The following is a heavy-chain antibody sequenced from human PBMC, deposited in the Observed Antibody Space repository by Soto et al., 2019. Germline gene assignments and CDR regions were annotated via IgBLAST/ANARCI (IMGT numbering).Heavy chain of an antibody. Sequence: SETLSLTCTVSGGSISSGDYYWSWIRQPPGKGLEWIGDIYYSGSTYYNPSLKSRVTISVDTSKNQFSLKLSSVTAADTVFYYCFRDHYVYDILTGYGYYYGMDVWGQGTTVTVSS. CDR2: IYYSGST. CDR3: FRDHYVYDILTGYGYYYGMDV. D-gene: IGHD3-9*01. CDR1: GGSISSGDYY. J-gene: IGHJ6*02. V-gene: IGHV4-30-4*01.